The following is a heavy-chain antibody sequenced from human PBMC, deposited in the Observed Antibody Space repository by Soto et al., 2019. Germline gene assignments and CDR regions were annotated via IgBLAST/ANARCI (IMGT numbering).Heavy chain of an antibody. CDR3: ARKSDSSPVPEADGV. CDR1: GFSVGSNY. CDR2: IYSNGDT. V-gene: IGHV3-53*02. Sequence: EVQLVETGGGLIQPGGSLRLSCAASGFSVGSNYITWVRQSPGKGLEWVSLIYSNGDTDYADSVKGRFSISRDNFKNTRYLQMNNLRAEDTAVYHCARKSDSSPVPEADGVWGRGTLVTVSS. J-gene: IGHJ4*02. D-gene: IGHD2-8*01.